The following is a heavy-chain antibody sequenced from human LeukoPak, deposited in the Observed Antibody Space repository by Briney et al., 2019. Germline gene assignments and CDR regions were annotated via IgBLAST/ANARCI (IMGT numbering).Heavy chain of an antibody. Sequence: ASVKVSCKASGYTFTDYYMHWVRQAPGQGLEWMGIINPSGGSTSYAQKFQGRVTMTRDTSTSTVYMELGSLRSEDTAVYYCARIRAVAGTMVGDFDYWGQGTLVTVSS. CDR2: INPSGGST. J-gene: IGHJ4*02. V-gene: IGHV1-46*01. CDR3: ARIRAVAGTMVGDFDY. CDR1: GYTFTDYY. D-gene: IGHD6-19*01.